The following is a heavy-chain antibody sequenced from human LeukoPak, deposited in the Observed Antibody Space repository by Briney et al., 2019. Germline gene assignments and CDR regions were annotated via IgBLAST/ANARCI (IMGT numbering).Heavy chain of an antibody. CDR2: ISGSGGST. CDR1: GFTFSSYA. J-gene: IGHJ4*02. V-gene: IGHV3-23*01. CDR3: AKVRWFGELNYFDY. D-gene: IGHD3-10*01. Sequence: AGGSLRLSCAASGFTFSSYAMSWVRQAPGKGLEWVSAISGSGGSTYYADSVKGRFTISRDNSKNTLYLQMNSLRAEDTAVYYCAKVRWFGELNYFDYWGQGTLVTVSS.